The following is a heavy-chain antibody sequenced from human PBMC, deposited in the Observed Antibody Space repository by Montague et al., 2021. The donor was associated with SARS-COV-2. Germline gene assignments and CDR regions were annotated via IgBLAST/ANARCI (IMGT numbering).Heavy chain of an antibody. D-gene: IGHD6-19*01. V-gene: IGHV4-38-2*02. CDR1: GYSISTGYY. J-gene: IGHJ3*02. CDR2: TYRSGST. Sequence: SETLSLTCTVSGYSISTGYYWGWIRQPPGKGLEWIGTTYRSGSTYFNPSLKSRVTISVDTSKNQFSLNLSSVTAADTAVYYCAKVAGSHDTFDIWGRGTMVTVSS. CDR3: AKVAGSHDTFDI.